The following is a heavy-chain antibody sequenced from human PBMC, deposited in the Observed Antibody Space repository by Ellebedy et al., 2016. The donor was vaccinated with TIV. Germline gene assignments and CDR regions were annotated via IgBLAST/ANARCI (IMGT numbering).Heavy chain of an antibody. CDR2: IDTFGGT. CDR3: VKERQLGSWDALDF. D-gene: IGHD6-6*01. CDR1: GFTFGSYD. V-gene: IGHV3-13*01. Sequence: GESLKISCAASGFTFGSYDMHWVRQAPGKGLEWVSAIDTFGGTYYPGSVKGRFTISRENAKNSLYLQMNSLTDGDTAVYYCVKERQLGSWDALDFWGQGTMVTVSS. J-gene: IGHJ3*01.